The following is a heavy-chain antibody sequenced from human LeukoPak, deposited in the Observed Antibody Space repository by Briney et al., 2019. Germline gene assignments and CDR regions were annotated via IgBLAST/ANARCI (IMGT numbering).Heavy chain of an antibody. V-gene: IGHV4-34*01. Sequence: KPSETLSLTCAVYGGSFSDYSWSWIRQPPGKGLEWIGEINHSGNTYYSPSLKSRVTISVDTSKNQFSLKLSSVTAADTAVYYCARQSKGIIVITDFQHWGQGTLVTVSS. J-gene: IGHJ1*01. CDR1: GGSFSDYS. CDR3: ARQSKGIIVITDFQH. D-gene: IGHD3-22*01. CDR2: INHSGNT.